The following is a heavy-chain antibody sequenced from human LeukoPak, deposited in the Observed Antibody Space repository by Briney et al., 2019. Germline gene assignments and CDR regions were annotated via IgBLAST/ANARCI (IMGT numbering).Heavy chain of an antibody. Sequence: SETLSLTCTVSGGSISSSSYYWGWIRQPPGKGLEWIGSIYYSGSTYYNPSLKSRVTISVDTSKNQFSLKLSSVTAADTAVYYCARDSHPTSSSWYSWSDPWGQGTLVTVSS. D-gene: IGHD6-13*01. CDR2: IYYSGST. V-gene: IGHV4-39*07. CDR1: GGSISSSSYY. J-gene: IGHJ5*02. CDR3: ARDSHPTSSSWYSWSDP.